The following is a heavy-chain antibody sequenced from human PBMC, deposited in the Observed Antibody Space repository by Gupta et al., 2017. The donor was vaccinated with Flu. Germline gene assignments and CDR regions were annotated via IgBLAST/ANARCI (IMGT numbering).Heavy chain of an antibody. CDR3: ARPPSTGLQLAEPYFDH. J-gene: IGHJ4*02. CDR2: IIPIFGTP. D-gene: IGHD5-24*01. CDR1: GGTFNTYT. Sequence: QVQLVQSGAEVKKPGSSVKVSCRASGGTFNTYTLAWVRQAPGQGLEWMGGIIPIFGTPKYAQKFQGRLTITADRSTGTADMELSSLRSEDTAIYYCARPPSTGLQLAEPYFDHWGQGTLVTVSS. V-gene: IGHV1-69*06.